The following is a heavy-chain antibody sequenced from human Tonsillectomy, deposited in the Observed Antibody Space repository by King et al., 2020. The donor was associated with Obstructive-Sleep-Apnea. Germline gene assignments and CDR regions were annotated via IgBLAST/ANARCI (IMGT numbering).Heavy chain of an antibody. Sequence: VQLVESGGGLVQPGGSLRLSCVASGFTVSSNYMSWVRQAPGKGLEWLSVIYSGGTTYYADSVKGRFTLSSDNSKNTLFLQMNSLRVEDTAVYYCARGHYDILTGYYSSPWGQGTLVTVSS. V-gene: IGHV3-66*01. CDR3: ARGHYDILTGYYSSP. J-gene: IGHJ5*02. CDR1: GFTVSSNY. CDR2: IYSGGTT. D-gene: IGHD3-9*01.